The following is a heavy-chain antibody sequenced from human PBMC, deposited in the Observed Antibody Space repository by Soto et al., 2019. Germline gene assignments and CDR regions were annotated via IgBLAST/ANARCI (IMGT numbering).Heavy chain of an antibody. J-gene: IGHJ4*02. V-gene: IGHV3-7*03. Sequence: SLRLSCAASGFTFSSYWMSWVRQAPGKGLEWVANIKQDGSEKYYVDSVKGRFTISRDNAKNSLYLQMNSLRAEDTAVYYCARDGGSGWFYYFDYWGQGTLVTVSS. CDR3: ARDGGSGWFYYFDY. CDR2: IKQDGSEK. D-gene: IGHD6-19*01. CDR1: GFTFSSYW.